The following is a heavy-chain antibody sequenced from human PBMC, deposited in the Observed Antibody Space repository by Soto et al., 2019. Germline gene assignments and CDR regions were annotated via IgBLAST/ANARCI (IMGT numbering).Heavy chain of an antibody. CDR1: GFTFSSYG. CDR3: ARADTSYDSSGPFDY. D-gene: IGHD3-22*01. Sequence: GGSLRLSCAASGFTFSSYGMHWVRQAPGKGLEWVAVICFDGSNKYYADSVKGRFTISRDNSKNTLYLQMNSLRAEDTAVYYCARADTSYDSSGPFDYWGQGTLVTVSS. CDR2: ICFDGSNK. V-gene: IGHV3-33*01. J-gene: IGHJ4*02.